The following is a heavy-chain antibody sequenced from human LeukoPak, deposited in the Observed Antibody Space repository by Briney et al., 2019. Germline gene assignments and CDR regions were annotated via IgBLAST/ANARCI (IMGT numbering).Heavy chain of an antibody. CDR1: GYTFTSYG. V-gene: IGHV1-18*01. CDR3: GSHKAGYSSSWSFDY. Sequence: EASVKVSCKASGYTFTSYGISWWRQAPGQGREWRGWISAYNGNTNYAQKLQGRVTITTDTSTNTAYMELRSLISDDTAVYYCGSHKAGYSSSWSFDYWGQGTLVTVSS. CDR2: ISAYNGNT. J-gene: IGHJ4*02. D-gene: IGHD6-13*01.